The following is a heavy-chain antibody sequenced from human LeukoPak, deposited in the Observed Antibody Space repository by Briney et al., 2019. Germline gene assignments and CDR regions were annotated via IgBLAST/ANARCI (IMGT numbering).Heavy chain of an antibody. J-gene: IGHJ1*01. Sequence: GGSLRLSCEASGFTFSRYWMHWVRQAPGKGLVWVSRIKSDGKTNYADSVKGRSTISRDNAKNTVSLQMDSLRAEDTGVYYCARAPSEVGGYYPEYFRHWGQGTLVTVSS. CDR3: ARAPSEVGGYYPEYFRH. D-gene: IGHD3-22*01. CDR1: GFTFSRYW. CDR2: IKSDGKT. V-gene: IGHV3-74*01.